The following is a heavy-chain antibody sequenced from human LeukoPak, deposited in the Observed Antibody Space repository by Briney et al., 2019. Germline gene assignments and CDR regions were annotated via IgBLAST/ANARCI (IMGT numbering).Heavy chain of an antibody. CDR3: ARGAGPNFYYHMDV. Sequence: SETLSLTCTVSGGSISNYYWSWIRQPPGKGLEWIGYMYNSGSANYNPSLKSRVTISVDTSTNQFSLKLSSVTAADTAVYYCARGAGPNFYYHMDVWGKGTTVTVSS. CDR1: GGSISNYY. D-gene: IGHD6-19*01. V-gene: IGHV4-59*01. CDR2: MYNSGSA. J-gene: IGHJ6*03.